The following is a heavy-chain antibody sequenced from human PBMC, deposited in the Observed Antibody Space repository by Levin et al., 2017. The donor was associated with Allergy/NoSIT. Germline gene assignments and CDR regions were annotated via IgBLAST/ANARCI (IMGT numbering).Heavy chain of an antibody. CDR2: IDDSGRT. CDR3: AGGRLFCSGGSCYWSHYFDY. CDR1: GGSFSSYS. D-gene: IGHD2-15*01. J-gene: IGHJ4*02. V-gene: IGHV4-34*01. Sequence: RPSETLSLTCAVYGGSFSSYSWTWIRQSPGKGLEWIGEIDDSGRTNYNPSPQSRVTMSVDTSKKQFPLKLSSGTAADTAVYYWAGGRLFCSGGSCYWSHYFDYWGQGTLVTVSS.